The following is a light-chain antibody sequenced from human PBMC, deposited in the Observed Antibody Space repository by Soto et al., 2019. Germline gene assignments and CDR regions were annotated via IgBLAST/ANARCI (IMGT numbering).Light chain of an antibody. Sequence: SVLRQPASVSGAPGQSITISCTVTSSDVGGYNYVSWYQQHPGKAPKLMIYAVSNRPSGVSNRFSGSKSGNTATLTISGLQAEDEADYYCCSYTVSGTYVFGTGTKVTVL. V-gene: IGLV2-14*01. CDR3: CSYTVSGTYV. CDR1: SSDVGGYNY. CDR2: AVS. J-gene: IGLJ1*01.